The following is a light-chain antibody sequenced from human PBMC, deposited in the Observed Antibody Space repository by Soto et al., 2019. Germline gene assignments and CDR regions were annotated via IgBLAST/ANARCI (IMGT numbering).Light chain of an antibody. V-gene: IGLV2-14*01. CDR1: SSDVGGYNY. Sequence: QPVLTQPASVSGSPGQSITISCTGTSSDVGGYNYVSWYQQHPGKAPKLMIYDVSNRPSGVSNRFSGSKSGNTASLTISGLQAEDEADYYCSSYTSSSTRVFGGGTKVTAL. CDR2: DVS. CDR3: SSYTSSSTRV. J-gene: IGLJ2*01.